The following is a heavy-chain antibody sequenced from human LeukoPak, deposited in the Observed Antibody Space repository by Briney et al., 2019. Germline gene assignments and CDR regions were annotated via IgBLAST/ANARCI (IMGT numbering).Heavy chain of an antibody. D-gene: IGHD3-9*01. J-gene: IGHJ6*02. Sequence: PGGSLRLSCAASGXTFSTYAIHWVRQAPGKGLEWVAVTSYDGGDKYYADSVKGRFTISRNNSKNTVSLEMNSLRAEDTAVYYCARGGFFDILTGYYQTQYYYPMDVWGRGTTVTVSS. V-gene: IGHV3-30*04. CDR2: TSYDGGDK. CDR1: GXTFSTYA. CDR3: ARGGFFDILTGYYQTQYYYPMDV.